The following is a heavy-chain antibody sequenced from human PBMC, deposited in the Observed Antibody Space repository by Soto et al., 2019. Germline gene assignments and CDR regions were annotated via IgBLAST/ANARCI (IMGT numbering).Heavy chain of an antibody. D-gene: IGHD1-26*01. CDR3: ARDVLGVGATPPFDS. J-gene: IGHJ4*02. V-gene: IGHV1-18*01. Sequence: QVHLVQSGPEMKKPGASVKVSCKASGYTFSNSAISWVRQAPGQGLEWMGWISAYNGNKNYAQNVQGRVTMTTDTSTSTAYMELRSLRSDDTAVYYCARDVLGVGATPPFDSWGRGTLVIVSS. CDR1: GYTFSNSA. CDR2: ISAYNGNK.